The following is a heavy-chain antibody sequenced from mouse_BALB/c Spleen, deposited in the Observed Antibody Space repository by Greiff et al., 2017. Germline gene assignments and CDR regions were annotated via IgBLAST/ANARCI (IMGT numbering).Heavy chain of an antibody. V-gene: IGHV5-17*02. Sequence: EVQRVESGGGLVQPGGSRKLSCAASGFTFSSFGMHWVRQSPEKGLEWVAYISSGSSTIYYADTVTGRFTISRDNPKNTLFLQMTSLRSEDTAMYYCARNNCGNYVGAKDYWGQGTSVTVSA. CDR2: ISSGSSTI. J-gene: IGHJ4*01. D-gene: IGHD2-1*01. CDR3: ARNNCGNYVGAKDY. CDR1: GFTFSSFG.